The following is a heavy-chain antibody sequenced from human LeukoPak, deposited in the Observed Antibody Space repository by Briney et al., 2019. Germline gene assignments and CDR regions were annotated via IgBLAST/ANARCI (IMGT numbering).Heavy chain of an antibody. CDR1: GGSFTTHY. J-gene: IGHJ3*01. Sequence: SETLSLTCTVSGGSFTTHYWSWIRQPPGKGLEWIGYISYIGSNNYNPSLKSRVTISIDTSKNEVSLMLTSVTAADTAVYYCASDSISMNAFDAWGQGTMVTVSS. CDR3: ASDSISMNAFDA. CDR2: ISYIGSN. V-gene: IGHV4-59*11. D-gene: IGHD3-22*01.